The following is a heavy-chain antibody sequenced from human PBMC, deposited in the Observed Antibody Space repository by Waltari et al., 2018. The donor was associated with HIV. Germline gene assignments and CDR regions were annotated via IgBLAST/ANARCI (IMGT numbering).Heavy chain of an antibody. CDR2: IKEDGSVK. V-gene: IGHV3-7*03. D-gene: IGHD3-16*01. J-gene: IGHJ4*02. CDR3: GREGGLPAV. Sequence: EVQLVESGGGLVQPGGSLRLSCAASGFTFSDYWMSWVRQAPGKGLEWVANIKEDGSVKYYVDSVKGRFTISRDNAKKSLYLQMNSLRAEDTAVYYCGREGGLPAVGGQGTLVTVSS. CDR1: GFTFSDYW.